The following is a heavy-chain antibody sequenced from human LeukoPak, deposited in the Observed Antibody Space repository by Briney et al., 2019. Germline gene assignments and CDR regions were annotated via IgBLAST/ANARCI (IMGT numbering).Heavy chain of an antibody. J-gene: IGHJ4*02. V-gene: IGHV1-18*01. CDR3: AKVARAADPKGFDY. Sequence: ASVKVSCKASGYTFTSYGISWVRQAPGQGLEWMGWISAYNGNTNYAQKLQGRVTMTTDTSTSTAYMELRSLRSDDTAVYYCAKVARAADPKGFDYWGQGTLVTVSS. D-gene: IGHD6-13*01. CDR2: ISAYNGNT. CDR1: GYTFTSYG.